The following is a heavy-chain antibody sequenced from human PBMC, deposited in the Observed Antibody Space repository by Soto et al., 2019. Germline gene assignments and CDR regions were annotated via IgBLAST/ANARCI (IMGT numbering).Heavy chain of an antibody. CDR3: AEKIGATAQKWFDP. CDR2: IIPILGIA. J-gene: IGHJ5*02. Sequence: QVQLVQSGAEVKKPGSSVKVSCKASGGTFSSYTISWVRQAPGQGLEWMGRIIPILGIANYAPKFQGRVTITAEKSKGHAYLEPDHLRTEDTAGDYCAEKIGATAQKWFDPLGQGTLVTVSS. D-gene: IGHD5-12*01. CDR1: GGTFSSYT. V-gene: IGHV1-69*02.